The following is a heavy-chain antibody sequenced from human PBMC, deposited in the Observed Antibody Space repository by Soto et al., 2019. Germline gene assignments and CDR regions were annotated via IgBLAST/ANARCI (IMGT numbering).Heavy chain of an antibody. V-gene: IGHV4-39*01. CDR2: IYYSGST. CDR3: ARGYYYDSSGYYHH. CDR1: GGSISSSSYY. D-gene: IGHD3-22*01. J-gene: IGHJ5*02. Sequence: PSETLSLTCTVSGGSISSSSYYWGWIRQPPGKGLEWIGSIYYSGSTYYNPSLKSRVTKSVDTSKNQFSLKLSSVTAADTAVYYCARGYYYDSSGYYHHWGQGTLVTVSS.